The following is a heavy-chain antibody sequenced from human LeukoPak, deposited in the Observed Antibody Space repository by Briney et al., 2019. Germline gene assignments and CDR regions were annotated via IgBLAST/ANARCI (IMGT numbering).Heavy chain of an antibody. Sequence: GASVKVSCKASGYTFTSYYMHWVRQAPGQGLEWMGIINPSGGSTSYAQKFQGRVTMTRDMSTSTVYMELSSLRSEDTAVYYCARDPIVVVPAATPYYYYYMDVWGKGTTVTVSS. CDR2: INPSGGST. CDR1: GYTFTSYY. V-gene: IGHV1-46*01. J-gene: IGHJ6*03. CDR3: ARDPIVVVPAATPYYYYYMDV. D-gene: IGHD2-2*01.